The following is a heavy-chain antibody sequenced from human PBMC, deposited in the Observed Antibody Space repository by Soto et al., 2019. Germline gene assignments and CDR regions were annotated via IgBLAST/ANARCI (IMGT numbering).Heavy chain of an antibody. CDR1: GGSISSSSYY. Sequence: QLQLQESGPGLVKPSETLSLTCTVSGGSISSSSYYWGWIRQPPGKGLEYIGSGYYSGSTYYSPSLKSRVSISVDTSNNQFSLKISSVTAADTAVYYCACSTVRSTWYFDYWGQGTLVTVSS. J-gene: IGHJ4*02. CDR2: GYYSGST. CDR3: ACSTVRSTWYFDY. V-gene: IGHV4-39*01. D-gene: IGHD1-26*01.